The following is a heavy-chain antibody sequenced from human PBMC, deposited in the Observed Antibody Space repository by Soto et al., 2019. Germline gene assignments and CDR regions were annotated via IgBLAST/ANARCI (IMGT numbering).Heavy chain of an antibody. D-gene: IGHD2-21*01. Sequence: GGSLRLSCAASGFTLTSYEMNWVRQAPGKGLEWISYVSSSGKTIYYADSVKGRFTISRDSAQNSLYLQLSSLRAEDTAVYYCARAVRWRYPFFDFWGQGSPVTV. V-gene: IGHV3-48*03. CDR1: GFTLTSYE. J-gene: IGHJ4*02. CDR2: VSSSGKTI. CDR3: ARAVRWRYPFFDF.